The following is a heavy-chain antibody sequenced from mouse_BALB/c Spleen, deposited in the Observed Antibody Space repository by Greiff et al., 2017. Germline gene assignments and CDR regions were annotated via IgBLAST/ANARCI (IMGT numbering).Heavy chain of an antibody. CDR1: GFTFSSYA. V-gene: IGHV5-9-3*01. CDR2: ISSGGSYT. D-gene: IGHD2-1*01. Sequence: EVKLMESGGGLVKPGGSLKLSCAASGFTFSSYAMSWVRQTPEKRLEWVATISSGGSYTYYPDSVKGRFTISRDNAKNTLYLQMSSLRSEDTAMYYCARRLYGNYSYYYAMDYWGQGTSVTVSS. J-gene: IGHJ4*01. CDR3: ARRLYGNYSYYYAMDY.